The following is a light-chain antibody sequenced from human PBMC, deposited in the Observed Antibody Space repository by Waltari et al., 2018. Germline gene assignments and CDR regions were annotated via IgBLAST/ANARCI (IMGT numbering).Light chain of an antibody. J-gene: IGKJ1*01. V-gene: IGKV1-5*03. Sequence: DIQMTQSPSTLSASVGDRVTITCRANQNINSWLARYQQKPGKAPKLLIYKASSLESGVPSRFSGSGSGTEFTLTISSLQPDDFATYYCQQHSNYWTFGQGTKVEIK. CDR2: KAS. CDR3: QQHSNYWT. CDR1: QNINSW.